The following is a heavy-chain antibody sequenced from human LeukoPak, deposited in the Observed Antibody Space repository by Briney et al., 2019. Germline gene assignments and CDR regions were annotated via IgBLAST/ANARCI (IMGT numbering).Heavy chain of an antibody. CDR2: IYYSGST. J-gene: IGHJ3*02. CDR1: GGSFSGYY. Sequence: SETLSLTCAVYGGSFSGYYWSWIRQPPGKGLEWIGYIYYSGSTNYNPSLKSRVTISVDTSKNQFSLKLSSVTAADTAVYYCARDDYGDYTGAFDIWGQGTMVTVSS. V-gene: IGHV4-59*01. D-gene: IGHD4-17*01. CDR3: ARDDYGDYTGAFDI.